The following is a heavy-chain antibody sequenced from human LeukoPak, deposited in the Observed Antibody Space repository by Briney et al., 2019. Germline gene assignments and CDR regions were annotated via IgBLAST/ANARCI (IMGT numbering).Heavy chain of an antibody. J-gene: IGHJ4*02. CDR2: SSGSGTTT. CDR3: ATDRSLSYFDY. CDR1: GFTLSNYE. V-gene: IGHV3-48*03. Sequence: GGSLRLSCAASGFTLSNYEMNWVRQAPGKGLEWLSYSSGSGTTTHYADSVKGRFTVSRDNAKNSLYLQMNSLRDEDTAVYYCATDRSLSYFDYWGQGTLVTVSS.